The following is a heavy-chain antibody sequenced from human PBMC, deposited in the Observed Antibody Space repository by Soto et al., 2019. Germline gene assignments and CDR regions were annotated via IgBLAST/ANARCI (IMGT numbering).Heavy chain of an antibody. CDR1: GGSFSGYY. CDR2: INHSGST. CDR3: ARGRRKQNFDY. J-gene: IGHJ4*02. V-gene: IGHV4-34*01. Sequence: SQTLSLPCAVYGGSFSGYYWSWIRQPPGKGLEWIGEINHSGSTNYNPSLKSRVTISVDTSKNQFSLKLSSVTAADTAVYYCARGRRKQNFDYWGQGTLVTVSS.